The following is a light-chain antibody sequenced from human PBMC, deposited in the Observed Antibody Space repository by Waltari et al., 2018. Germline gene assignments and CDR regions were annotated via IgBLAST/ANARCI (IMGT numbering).Light chain of an antibody. Sequence: EILMTQSPATLSVSSGDRATPSCSASQRVSSNLAWYQQKPGQAPRLLIYGASTRATDIPARFSGSGSAEEFTHNNSSLQSEDFAVYYCRQYNNWPPWTFSQGTKVEI. CDR2: GAS. CDR3: RQYNNWPPWT. J-gene: IGKJ1*01. V-gene: IGKV3-15*01. CDR1: QRVSSN.